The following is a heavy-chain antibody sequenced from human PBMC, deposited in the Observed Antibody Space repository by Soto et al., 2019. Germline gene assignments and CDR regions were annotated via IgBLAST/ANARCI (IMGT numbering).Heavy chain of an antibody. CDR2: IYYSGTT. V-gene: IGHV4-31*03. J-gene: IGHJ4*02. Sequence: PSETLSLTCTVSGGSISSGGYYWSWIRQHPGKGLEWIGYIYYSGTTNYNPSLKSRVTISVDTSKNQFSLKLSSVTAADTAVYYCARGSSGYDGYYFDYWGQGTLVT. CDR1: GGSISSGGYY. CDR3: ARGSSGYDGYYFDY. D-gene: IGHD5-12*01.